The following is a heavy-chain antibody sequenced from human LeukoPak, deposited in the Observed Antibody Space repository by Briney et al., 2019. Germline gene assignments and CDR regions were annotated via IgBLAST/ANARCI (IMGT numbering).Heavy chain of an antibody. J-gene: IGHJ4*02. D-gene: IGHD3-22*01. V-gene: IGHV3-23*01. CDR1: GFTFSSYA. Sequence: GGSLRLSCAASGFTFSSYAMSWVRQAPGKGLEWVSAISGSGGSTYYADSVKGRFTISRDNSKNTLYLQMNSLRAEDTAVYYCAKVTAYSYDSMVYYPFDHWGQEPRVTVPS. CDR3: AKVTAYSYDSMVYYPFDH. CDR2: ISGSGGST.